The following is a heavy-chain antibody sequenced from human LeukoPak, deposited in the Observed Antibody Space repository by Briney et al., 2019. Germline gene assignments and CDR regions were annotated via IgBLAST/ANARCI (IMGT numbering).Heavy chain of an antibody. J-gene: IGHJ4*02. Sequence: SETLSLTCTVSGDSINTYYWNWIRQPDGKGLEWIGRIFSSGSTTYSPSLKSRVTMSVDTSKNQFSLRLTSVTAADTAVYYCARGPGELNYWGQGTLVTVSS. CDR1: GDSINTYY. D-gene: IGHD7-27*01. V-gene: IGHV4-4*07. CDR2: IFSSGST. CDR3: ARGPGELNY.